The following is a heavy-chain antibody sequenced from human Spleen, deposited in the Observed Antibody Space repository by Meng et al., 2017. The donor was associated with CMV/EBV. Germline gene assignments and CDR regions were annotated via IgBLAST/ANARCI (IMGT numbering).Heavy chain of an antibody. Sequence: ASGVSLSQDGMNWVRQAPGKGLWWVAVIPSGGGNTYYADSVRGRFTISRDSSSDTLHLEMKSLRAEDTAVYYCAKSWDDFWRGLLQHWGQGTLVTVSS. CDR2: IPSGGGNT. V-gene: IGHV3-30*02. CDR1: GVSLSQDG. CDR3: AKSWDDFWRGLLQH. J-gene: IGHJ1*01. D-gene: IGHD3-3*01.